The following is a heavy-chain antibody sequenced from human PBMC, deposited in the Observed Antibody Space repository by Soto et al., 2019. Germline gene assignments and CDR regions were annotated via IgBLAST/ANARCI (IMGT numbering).Heavy chain of an antibody. CDR1: GGTFSSYA. CDR3: ATKKDGVVLMVYAMYYYGMDV. Sequence: SVKVSCKASGGTFSSYAISWVRQAPGQGLEWMGGIIPIFGTANYAQKFQGRVTITADGSTSTAYMELSSLRSEDTAVYYCATKKDGVVLMVYAMYYYGMDVWGQGTTVTVSS. D-gene: IGHD2-8*01. J-gene: IGHJ6*02. CDR2: IIPIFGTA. V-gene: IGHV1-69*13.